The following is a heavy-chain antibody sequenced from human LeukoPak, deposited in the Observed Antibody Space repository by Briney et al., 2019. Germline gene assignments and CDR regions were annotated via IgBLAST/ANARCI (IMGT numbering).Heavy chain of an antibody. CDR3: ASQYDSSGYYYFDY. CDR2: IIPIFGTA. CDR1: GGTFSSYA. Sequence: SVTVSFTASGGTFSSYAISWVRQAPGQGLEWMGGIIPIFGTANYAQKFQGRVTITADESTSTAYMELSSLRSEDTAVYYCASQYDSSGYYYFDYWGQGTLVTVSS. J-gene: IGHJ4*02. D-gene: IGHD3-22*01. V-gene: IGHV1-69*13.